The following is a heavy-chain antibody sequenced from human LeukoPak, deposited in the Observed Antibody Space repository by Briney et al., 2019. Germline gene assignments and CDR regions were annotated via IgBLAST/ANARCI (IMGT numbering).Heavy chain of an antibody. CDR1: GGTFSSYT. D-gene: IGHD5-24*01. CDR2: IIPILGIA. V-gene: IGHV1-69*04. Sequence: GSSVKVSCKASGGTFSSYTISWVRQAPGQGLEWMGRIIPILGIANYAQKFQGRVTITADKSTSTAYMELSSLRSEDTAVYYCARDNLRNGDGYTTRDDYWGQGTLVTVTS. J-gene: IGHJ4*02. CDR3: ARDNLRNGDGYTTRDDY.